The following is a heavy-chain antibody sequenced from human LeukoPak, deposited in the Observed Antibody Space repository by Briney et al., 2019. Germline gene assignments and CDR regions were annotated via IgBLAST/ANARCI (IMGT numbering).Heavy chain of an antibody. CDR1: GGSISSYY. CDR3: ARGAYGSGDRGWFDP. Sequence: SETLSLTCNESGGSISSYYWSWIRQPAGKGLEWIGRIYTSGSTNYNPSLKSRVTMSVDTSKNQFSLKLSSVTAADTAVYYCARGAYGSGDRGWFDPWGQGTLVTVSS. V-gene: IGHV4-4*07. D-gene: IGHD3-10*01. J-gene: IGHJ5*02. CDR2: IYTSGST.